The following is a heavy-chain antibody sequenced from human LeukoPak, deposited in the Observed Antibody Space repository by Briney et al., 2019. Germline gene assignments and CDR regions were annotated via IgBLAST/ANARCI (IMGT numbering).Heavy chain of an antibody. CDR3: ARPLDTTMVNAFDV. CDR2: IYYSGST. V-gene: IGHV4-59*08. J-gene: IGHJ3*01. CDR1: GGSISSYY. D-gene: IGHD5-18*01. Sequence: SETLSLTCTVSGGSISSYYWSWIRQPPGKGLEWIGYIYYSGSTSYNPSLKSRVTISVDTSKNQFSLRLSSVTAADTAVYFCARPLDTTMVNAFDVWGQGTMVTVSS.